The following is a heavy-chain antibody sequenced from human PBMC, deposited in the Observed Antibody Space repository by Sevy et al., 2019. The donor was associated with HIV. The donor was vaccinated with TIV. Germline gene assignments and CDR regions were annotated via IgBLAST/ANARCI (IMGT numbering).Heavy chain of an antibody. CDR3: AREGSAYDTYYYHYAMDV. CDR1: GFTFKSYW. V-gene: IGHV3-7*01. J-gene: IGHJ6*02. D-gene: IGHD5-12*01. Sequence: GGSLRLSSAASGFTFKSYWMTWVRQAPGKGLEWVANINQDGSEKYYSDSLKGRFSISRDNSKNSVHLQINTLRAEDTAVYYCAREGSAYDTYYYHYAMDVWGQGTTVTVSS. CDR2: INQDGSEK.